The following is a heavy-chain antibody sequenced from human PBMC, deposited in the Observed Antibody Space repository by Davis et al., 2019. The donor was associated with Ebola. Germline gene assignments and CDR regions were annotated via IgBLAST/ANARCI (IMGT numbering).Heavy chain of an antibody. CDR2: VSSTGSY. D-gene: IGHD3-22*01. Sequence: GSLRLSCAASGFTVSSNHMSWVRQPPGKGLEWIGYVSSTGSYNYNPSLKGRVSISRDTSKNQFSLKVNSVTAADTAVYYCVSTAYDTSGWWFDPWGQGKLVTVSS. CDR1: GFTVSSNH. V-gene: IGHV4-4*08. J-gene: IGHJ5*02. CDR3: VSTAYDTSGWWFDP.